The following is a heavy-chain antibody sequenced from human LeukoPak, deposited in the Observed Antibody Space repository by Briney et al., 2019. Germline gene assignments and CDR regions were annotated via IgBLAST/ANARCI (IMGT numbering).Heavy chain of an antibody. CDR2: IKQDGSEK. V-gene: IGHV3-7*01. J-gene: IGHJ2*01. CDR1: GFAFSNYW. CDR3: ARGPHDSSGYYLTL. Sequence: PGGSLRLSCAASGFAFSNYWMTWVRQAPGKGLEWVGNIKQDGSEKYYVDSVKGRFTISRDNAKNSLYLQLNSLRAEDTAVYYCARGPHDSSGYYLTLWGRGTPVTVSS. D-gene: IGHD3-22*01.